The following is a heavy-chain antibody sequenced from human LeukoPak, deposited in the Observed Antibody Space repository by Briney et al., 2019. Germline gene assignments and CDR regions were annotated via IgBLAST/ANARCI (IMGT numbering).Heavy chain of an antibody. V-gene: IGHV1-2*02. CDR3: ARTPVTVIRGVIEDGMDV. CDR2: IDPNTGRT. J-gene: IGHJ6*02. CDR1: GYTFTDYY. D-gene: IGHD3-10*01. Sequence: GASVKVSCKPSGYTFTDYYLHWVRQAPGQGLEWMGWIDPNTGRTNYAENSQGRVTMTRDTSVSTAYMDLSRLGSDDTAVYYCARTPVTVIRGVIEDGMDVLGQGTTVTVSS.